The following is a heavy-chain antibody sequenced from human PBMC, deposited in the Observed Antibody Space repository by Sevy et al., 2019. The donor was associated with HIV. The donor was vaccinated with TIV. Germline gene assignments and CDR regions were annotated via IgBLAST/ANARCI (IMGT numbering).Heavy chain of an antibody. CDR1: GFTFSSYG. CDR2: IWYDGSNK. V-gene: IGHV3-33*01. D-gene: IGHD3-16*01. Sequence: GGSLRLSCAASGFTFSSYGMHWVRQAPGKGLEWVAVIWYDGSNKYYADSVKGRLTISRDNSKNTLYLKMNSRRAGDTAVYYCARDGGGDGETGYYYHYYMDFWGKGTKVTVSS. CDR3: ARDGGGDGETGYYYHYYMDF. J-gene: IGHJ6*03.